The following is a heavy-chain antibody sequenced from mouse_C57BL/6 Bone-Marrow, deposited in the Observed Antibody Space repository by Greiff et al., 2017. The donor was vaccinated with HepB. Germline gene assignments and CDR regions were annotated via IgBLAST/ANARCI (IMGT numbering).Heavy chain of an antibody. CDR3: ARFPLAGFAY. Sequence: EVQLQESGPVLVKPGASVKMSCKASGYTFTDYYMNWVKQSHGKSLEWIGVINPYNGGTSYNQKFKGKATLTVDKSSSTAYMELNSLTSEDSAVYYCARFPLAGFAYWGQGTLVTVSA. CDR2: INPYNGGT. CDR1: GYTFTDYY. J-gene: IGHJ3*01. V-gene: IGHV1-19*01.